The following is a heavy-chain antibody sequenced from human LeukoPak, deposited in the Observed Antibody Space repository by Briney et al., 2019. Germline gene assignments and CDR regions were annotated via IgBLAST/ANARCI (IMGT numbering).Heavy chain of an antibody. D-gene: IGHD2-15*01. V-gene: IGHV3-64D*09. Sequence: GGSLRLSCSASGFTFSSYAMHWVRQAPGKGLEYVSAISSNGGSTYYADSVKSRFTISRDNSKNTLYLQMSSLRAEDTAVYYFVKDFAQTSGFDSWGQGTLATVS. J-gene: IGHJ4*02. CDR1: GFTFSSYA. CDR3: VKDFAQTSGFDS. CDR2: ISSNGGST.